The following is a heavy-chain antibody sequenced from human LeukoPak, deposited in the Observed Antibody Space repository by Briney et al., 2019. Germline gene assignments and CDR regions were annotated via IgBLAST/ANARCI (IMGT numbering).Heavy chain of an antibody. CDR3: TRRDDYYGSGRTER. Sequence: GGSLRLSCAASGFTFSGSAMHWVRQASGKGLEWVGRIRSKANSYATAYAASVKGRFTISRDDSKNTAYLQMNSLKTEDTAVYYCTRRDDYYGSGRTERWGQGTLSPSPQ. D-gene: IGHD3-10*01. CDR1: GFTFSGSA. CDR2: IRSKANSYAT. V-gene: IGHV3-73*01. J-gene: IGHJ4*02.